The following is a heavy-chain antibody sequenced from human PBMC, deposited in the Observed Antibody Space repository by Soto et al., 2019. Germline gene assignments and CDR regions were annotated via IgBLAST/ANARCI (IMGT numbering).Heavy chain of an antibody. CDR3: AKDPYGDYVIYFDY. Sequence: PGGSLRLSCAASGFSSKYYAMNWVRQAPGKGLQWVSSIGANGSTTYYADSVKGRFSISRDNSKNTLYLQMNSLRAEDTAVYYCAKDPYGDYVIYFDYWGQGTLVTVSS. D-gene: IGHD4-17*01. V-gene: IGHV3-23*01. CDR1: GFSSKYYA. CDR2: IGANGSTT. J-gene: IGHJ4*02.